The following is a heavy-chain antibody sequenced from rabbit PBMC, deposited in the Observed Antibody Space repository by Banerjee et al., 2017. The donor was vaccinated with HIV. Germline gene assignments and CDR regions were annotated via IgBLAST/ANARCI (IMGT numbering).Heavy chain of an antibody. CDR2: IYSDSGAT. CDR1: GFDLSGFYY. CDR3: ARSPSARGLRYYFNL. D-gene: IGHD1-1*01. Sequence: QEQLEESGGGLVKPEGSLTLTCKASGFDLSGFYYMCWVRQAPGKGLELIACIYSDSGATWYASWAKGRFTVSKTSSTTVTLQMTSLSVADAATYFCARSPSARGLRYYFNLWGPGTLVTVS. J-gene: IGHJ4*01. V-gene: IGHV1S45*01.